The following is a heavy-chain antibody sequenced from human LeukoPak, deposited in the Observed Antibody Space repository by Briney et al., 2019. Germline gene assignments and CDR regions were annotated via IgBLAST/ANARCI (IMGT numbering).Heavy chain of an antibody. J-gene: IGHJ4*02. CDR1: GYSFTTYW. V-gene: IGHV5-51*01. Sequence: GESLKISCKGSGYSFTTYWIGWVRQMPGKGLEWMGIIYPGDSDTRYSPSFQGQVTISADKSISTAYLQWSSLKASDTAMYYCARQITMVRGVIILDYWGQGTLVIVSS. CDR2: IYPGDSDT. CDR3: ARQITMVRGVIILDY. D-gene: IGHD3-10*01.